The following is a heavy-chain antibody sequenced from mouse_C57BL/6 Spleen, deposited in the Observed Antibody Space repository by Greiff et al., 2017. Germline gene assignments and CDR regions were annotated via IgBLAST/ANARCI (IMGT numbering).Heavy chain of an antibody. CDR1: GYSITSGYY. CDR2: ISYDGSN. D-gene: IGHD2-4*01. J-gene: IGHJ2*01. CDR3: ARGDYDAYYFDY. Sequence: EVKLQESGPGLVKPSQSLSLTCSVTGYSITSGYYWNWIRQFPGNKLEWMGYISYDGSNNYNPSLKNRISITRDTSKNQFFLKLNSVTTEDTATYYCARGDYDAYYFDYWGQGTTLTVSS. V-gene: IGHV3-6*01.